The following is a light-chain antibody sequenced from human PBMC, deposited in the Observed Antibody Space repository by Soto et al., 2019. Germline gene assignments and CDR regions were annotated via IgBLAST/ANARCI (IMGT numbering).Light chain of an antibody. CDR2: AAS. CDR3: KQSYNSPQK. Sequence: DIQMTQSPSSLSASVGDEVTITCRASQTIMTYLNWYQLKPGKPPRLLIYAASSLQSGVPSRFSGSGSGTDLTLTISSLKPEDFATYSCKQSYNSPQKFGPGTXV. J-gene: IGKJ1*01. V-gene: IGKV1-39*01. CDR1: QTIMTY.